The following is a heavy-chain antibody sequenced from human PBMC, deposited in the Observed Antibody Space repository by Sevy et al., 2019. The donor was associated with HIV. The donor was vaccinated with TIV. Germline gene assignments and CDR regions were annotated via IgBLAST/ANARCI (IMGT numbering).Heavy chain of an antibody. Sequence: GGSLRLSCAASGFTFSDYYMSWIRQAPGKGLEWVSYISSSGSTIYYADSVKGRFTISRDNAKNSLYLQMNSLRAEDTAVYYCARGRRMGAAAGVPNDYWGQGTLVTVSS. CDR1: GFTFSDYY. V-gene: IGHV3-11*01. CDR3: ARGRRMGAAAGVPNDY. CDR2: ISSSGSTI. J-gene: IGHJ4*02. D-gene: IGHD6-13*01.